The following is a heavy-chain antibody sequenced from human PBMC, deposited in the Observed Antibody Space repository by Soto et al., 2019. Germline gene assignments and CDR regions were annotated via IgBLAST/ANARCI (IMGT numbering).Heavy chain of an antibody. CDR2: INPSGGST. Sequence: QVQLVQSGAEVKKPGASVKVSCKASGYTFTSYYMHWVRQAPGQGLEWMGIINPSGGSTSYAQKFQGRVTMTRDTSTSTVYMELSSLRSEDTAVYYCARSDSDLTIFGVGSSPFYYMDVWGKGTTVTVSS. V-gene: IGHV1-46*03. J-gene: IGHJ6*03. D-gene: IGHD3-3*01. CDR3: ARSDSDLTIFGVGSSPFYYMDV. CDR1: GYTFTSYY.